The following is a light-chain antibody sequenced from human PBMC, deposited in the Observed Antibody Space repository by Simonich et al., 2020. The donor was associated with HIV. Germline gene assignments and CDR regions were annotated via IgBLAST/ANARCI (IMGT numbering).Light chain of an antibody. CDR1: SSDVGGYNY. CDR2: DVS. CDR3: CSYAGSSFWV. J-gene: IGLJ3*02. V-gene: IGLV2-23*02. Sequence: QSALTQPASVSGSPGQSITISCTGTSSDVGGYNYVSWYQQHPGKAPKLLLYDVSKRPSGVSNRFSGSKSGNTASLTISGLQAEDEADYYCCSYAGSSFWVFGGGTKLTVL.